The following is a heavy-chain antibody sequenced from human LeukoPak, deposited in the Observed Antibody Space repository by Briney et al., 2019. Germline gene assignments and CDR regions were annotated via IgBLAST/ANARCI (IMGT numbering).Heavy chain of an antibody. CDR3: AKRMGPSIAAADLDY. CDR1: GFTFSSYG. J-gene: IGHJ4*02. Sequence: PGGSLRLSCAASGFTFSSYGMHWVRQAPGKGLEWVAVISYDGSNKYYADSVKGRFTISRDNSKNTLYLQMNSLRAEDTAVYYCAKRMGPSIAAADLDYWGQGTLVTVSP. D-gene: IGHD6-13*01. V-gene: IGHV3-30*18. CDR2: ISYDGSNK.